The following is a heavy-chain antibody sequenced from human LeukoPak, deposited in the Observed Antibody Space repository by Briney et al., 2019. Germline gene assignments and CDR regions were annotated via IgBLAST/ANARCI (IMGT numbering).Heavy chain of an antibody. J-gene: IGHJ5*01. CDR2: IGTYGGDT. CDR3: ARDLWNFYDDSGYNRDFDS. D-gene: IGHD3-22*01. CDR1: TSR. V-gene: IGHV1-18*01. Sequence: ASVKVSCKATSRISWVRQAPGQGLEWMGWIGTYGGDTYYAQKFQGRITVTTDTSTSTVYTELRNLRSDDTAVYYCARDLWNFYDDSGYNRDFDSWGQGTLVTVSS.